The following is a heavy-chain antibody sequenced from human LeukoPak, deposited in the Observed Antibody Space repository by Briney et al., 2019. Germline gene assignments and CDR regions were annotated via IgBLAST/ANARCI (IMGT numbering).Heavy chain of an antibody. CDR1: GGSISSGGYY. CDR3: AGGVGYCSGGSCYYFDY. CDR2: IYYSGST. J-gene: IGHJ4*02. Sequence: SQTLSLTCTVSGGSISSGGYYWSWIRQHPGKGLEWIGYIYYSGSTYYNPSLKSRVTISVDTSKNQFSLKLSSVTAADTAVYYCAGGVGYCSGGSCYYFDYWGQGTLVTVSS. V-gene: IGHV4-31*03. D-gene: IGHD2-15*01.